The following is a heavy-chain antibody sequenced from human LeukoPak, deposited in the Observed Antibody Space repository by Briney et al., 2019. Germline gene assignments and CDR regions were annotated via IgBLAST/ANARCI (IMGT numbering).Heavy chain of an antibody. V-gene: IGHV4-39*07. J-gene: IGHJ4*02. CDR1: GGSISSSSYY. Sequence: SETLSLTCTVSGGSISSSSYYWGWIRQPPGKGLEWIGSIYYSGSTYYNPSLKSRVTISVDTSKNQFSLKLSSVTAADTAVYYCARSYDSSGYYSLWGQGTLVTVSS. CDR3: ARSYDSSGYYSL. CDR2: IYYSGST. D-gene: IGHD3-22*01.